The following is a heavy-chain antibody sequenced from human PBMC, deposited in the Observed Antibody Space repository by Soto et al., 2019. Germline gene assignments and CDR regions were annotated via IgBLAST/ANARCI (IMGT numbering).Heavy chain of an antibody. CDR2: IYYSGST. Sequence: SETLSLTCTVSGGSISSSSYYWGWIRQPPGKGLEWIGSIYYSGSTYYNPSLKSRVTISVDTSKNQFSLKLSSVTAADTAVYYCARHGGYSSSSLFDYWGQGTLVTVSS. J-gene: IGHJ4*02. CDR1: GGSISSSSYY. V-gene: IGHV4-39*01. CDR3: ARHGGYSSSSLFDY. D-gene: IGHD6-6*01.